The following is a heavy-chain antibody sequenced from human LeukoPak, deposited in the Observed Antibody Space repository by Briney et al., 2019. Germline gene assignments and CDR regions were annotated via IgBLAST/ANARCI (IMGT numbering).Heavy chain of an antibody. CDR2: IRSKANSYAT. Sequence: GGSLRLSCAASGFTFSGSAMHWVRQASGKGLEWVGRIRSKANSYATAYAASVKGRFTISRDDSKNTAYLQMNSLKTEDTAVYYCTGLVGQTGFYYYYGMDVWGQGTTVTVSS. J-gene: IGHJ6*02. D-gene: IGHD1-1*01. CDR3: TGLVGQTGFYYYYGMDV. CDR1: GFTFSGSA. V-gene: IGHV3-73*01.